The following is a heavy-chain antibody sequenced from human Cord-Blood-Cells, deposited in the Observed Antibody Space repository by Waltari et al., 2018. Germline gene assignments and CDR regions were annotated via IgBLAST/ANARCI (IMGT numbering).Heavy chain of an antibody. CDR1: GFTFSSYA. V-gene: IGHV3-23*01. D-gene: IGHD6-13*01. CDR2: ISGSCGST. Sequence: EVQLLESGGGLVQPGGSLRLSCAASGFTFSSYAMSWVRPAPGKGLEWVSAISGSCGSTYYADSVKGRFTISRDNSKNTLYLQMNSLRAEDTAVYYCAKGGYSSSWYHGLCDYWGQGTLVTVSS. CDR3: AKGGYSSSWYHGLCDY. J-gene: IGHJ4*02.